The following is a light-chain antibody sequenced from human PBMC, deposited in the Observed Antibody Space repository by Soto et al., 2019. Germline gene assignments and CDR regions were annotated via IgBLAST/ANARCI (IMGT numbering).Light chain of an antibody. V-gene: IGKV1-12*01. CDR2: GAS. CDR3: QQGHSFPLT. J-gene: IGKJ4*01. CDR1: QGISSW. Sequence: DIQMTQSPSSVSAYVGDRVTITCRASQGISSWLAWYQQKPGKAPDLLIYGASTLQSGDPSRFSGSGSGTDFTITSSRMQAEDFATYYCQQGHSFPLTFGGGTKVQIK.